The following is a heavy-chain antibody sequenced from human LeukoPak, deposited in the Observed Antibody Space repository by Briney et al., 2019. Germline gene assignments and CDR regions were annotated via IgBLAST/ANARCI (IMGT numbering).Heavy chain of an antibody. V-gene: IGHV3-23*01. J-gene: IGHJ4*02. CDR3: AKVKGFGLVPNDY. D-gene: IGHD1-26*01. CDR1: EFTFSFYA. Sequence: GESLRLSCAASEFTFSFYAMAWVRQAPGKGLEWVSAISGGSVSSYYADSVKGRFTISRDNSKNTLYLQMNNLRAEDTAVYYCAKVKGFGLVPNDYWGQGALVIVSS. CDR2: ISGGSVSS.